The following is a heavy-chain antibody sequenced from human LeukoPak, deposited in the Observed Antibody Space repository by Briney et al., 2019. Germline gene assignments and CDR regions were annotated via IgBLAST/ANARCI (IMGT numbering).Heavy chain of an antibody. J-gene: IGHJ4*02. D-gene: IGHD5-24*01. CDR3: AREGMATIDY. CDR2: ISSGRST. Sequence: PGGSLRLSCAASGFTFSSYAMSWVRQAPGKGLEWVSVISSGRSTYYADSVKGRFTISRDNAKNSLYQQMNSLRAEDTAVYYCAREGMATIDYWGQGTLVTVSS. V-gene: IGHV3-23*01. CDR1: GFTFSSYA.